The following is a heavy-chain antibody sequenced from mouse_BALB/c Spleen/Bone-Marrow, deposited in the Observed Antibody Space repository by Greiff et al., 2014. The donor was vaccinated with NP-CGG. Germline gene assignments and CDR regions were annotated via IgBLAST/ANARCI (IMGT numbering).Heavy chain of an antibody. J-gene: IGHJ2*01. CDR3: MRYNGYYFDY. V-gene: IGHV11-2*02. D-gene: IGHD2-2*01. CDR2: INSDGSAI. Sequence: EVQLVESGGGLVQPGGSRGLSCEGSGFTFSGFWMSWVRQTPGKTLEWIGDINSDGSAINYAPSIKDRCTIFRDNDKSTLYLQMNNVRSEDTATYFCMRYNGYYFDYWGQGTTLTVSS. CDR1: GFTFSGFW.